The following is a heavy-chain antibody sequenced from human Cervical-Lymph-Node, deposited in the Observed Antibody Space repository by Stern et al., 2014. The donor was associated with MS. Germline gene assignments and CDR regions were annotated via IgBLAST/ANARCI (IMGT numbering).Heavy chain of an antibody. V-gene: IGHV3-30-3*01. CDR1: GFSFSTYA. CDR3: ARGGRGVGLEY. D-gene: IGHD3-10*01. J-gene: IGHJ4*02. CDR2: VSYDGTQR. Sequence: VQLVESGGGVVQPGRSLSLSCVASGFSFSTYAMHWVRQAPGNGLEWVAFVSYDGTQRNSTDSVKARFTISRDNSKNTLYLHMHSLRDEDTAVYFCARGGRGVGLEYWGQGALVTVSS.